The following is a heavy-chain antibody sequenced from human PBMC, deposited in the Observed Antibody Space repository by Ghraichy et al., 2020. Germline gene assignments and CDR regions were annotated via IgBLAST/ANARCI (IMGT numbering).Heavy chain of an antibody. CDR2: IYYSGST. CDR1: GGSISSGGYY. CDR3: AIGTMGVSAFDI. J-gene: IGHJ3*02. V-gene: IGHV4-31*03. Sequence: SETLSLTCTVSGGSISSGGYYWSWIRQHPGKGLEWIGYIYYSGSTYYNPSLKSRVTISVDTSKNQFSLKLSSVTAADTAVYYCAIGTMGVSAFDIWGQGTMVTVSS. D-gene: IGHD3-16*01.